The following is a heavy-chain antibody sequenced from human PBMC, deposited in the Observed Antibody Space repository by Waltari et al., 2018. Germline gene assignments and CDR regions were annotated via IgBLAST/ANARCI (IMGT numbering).Heavy chain of an antibody. V-gene: IGHV3-72*01. CDR1: GFTFSNYW. CDR2: IKNKADGGTA. CDR3: ARDVVASWVGTTFFEYFEF. J-gene: IGHJ1*01. Sequence: EVQLVESGGGLVQPGGSLRLSCAASGFTFSNYWMSWVRQAPGKGLEWVGFIKNKADGGTAAYAGSVKGRFTISRDDSKNTLYLQMNSLKTEDTAVYYCARDVVASWVGTTFFEYFEFWGQGALVTVSS. D-gene: IGHD1-26*01.